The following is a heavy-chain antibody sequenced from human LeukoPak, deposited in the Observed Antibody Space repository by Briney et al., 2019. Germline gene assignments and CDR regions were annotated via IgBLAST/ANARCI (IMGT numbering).Heavy chain of an antibody. D-gene: IGHD1-26*01. Sequence: GGSLRLSCAASGFTFTSHAMSWVRQAPEKGLEWVSSTSDSGDSTYYADSVKGRFTISRDNSKKTLYLQMNSLRAEDTPVYYCAKLIQIVGASDDDYWGQGTLVTVSS. CDR3: AKLIQIVGASDDDY. J-gene: IGHJ4*02. CDR2: TSDSGDST. V-gene: IGHV3-23*01. CDR1: GFTFTSHA.